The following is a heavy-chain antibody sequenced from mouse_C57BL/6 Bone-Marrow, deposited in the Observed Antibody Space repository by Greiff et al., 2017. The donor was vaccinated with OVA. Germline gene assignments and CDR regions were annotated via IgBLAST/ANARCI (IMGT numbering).Heavy chain of an antibody. CDR1: GYTFTSYW. CDR2: IDPSDSYT. Sequence: QVQLQQPGAELVMPGASVKLSCKASGYTFTSYWMHWVKQRPGQGLEWIGEIDPSDSYTNSNQKFKGKSTLTVDKSSSTAYMQLGSLTSEDSAVYYCARPIYYYGSSPFAYWGQGTLVTVSA. D-gene: IGHD1-1*01. V-gene: IGHV1-69*01. CDR3: ARPIYYYGSSPFAY. J-gene: IGHJ3*01.